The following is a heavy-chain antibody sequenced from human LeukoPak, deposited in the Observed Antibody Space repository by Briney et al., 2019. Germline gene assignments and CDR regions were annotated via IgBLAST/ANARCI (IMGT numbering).Heavy chain of an antibody. CDR2: TYYRSKWYN. CDR1: GDSFSSKNAA. V-gene: IGHV6-1*01. Sequence: SQTLSLTCAISGDSFSSKNAAWTWIRQSPSRGLKWRGRTYYRSKWYNDYTVSMRGRITINPDTSKNQFSLQLNSVTPEDTAVYYCARYSGLGVPDFCGQGTLVTVSS. J-gene: IGHJ4*02. CDR3: ARYSGLGVPDF. D-gene: IGHD2-21*01.